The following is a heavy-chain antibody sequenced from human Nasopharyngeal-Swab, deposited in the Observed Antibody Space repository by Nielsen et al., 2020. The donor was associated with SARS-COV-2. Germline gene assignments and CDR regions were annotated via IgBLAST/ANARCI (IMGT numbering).Heavy chain of an antibody. CDR2: IIPMFGST. Sequence: SVKASCKASGGTFSSYGINWVRQAPGQGLEWMGRIIPMFGSTTYAQKFQDRVTFTADASTTTAYMELTSLRSEDTAVYYCARDPNFGSSPSNWFDPWGQGTLVTVSS. V-gene: IGHV1-69*13. J-gene: IGHJ5*02. CDR3: ARDPNFGSSPSNWFDP. CDR1: GGTFSSYG. D-gene: IGHD6-6*01.